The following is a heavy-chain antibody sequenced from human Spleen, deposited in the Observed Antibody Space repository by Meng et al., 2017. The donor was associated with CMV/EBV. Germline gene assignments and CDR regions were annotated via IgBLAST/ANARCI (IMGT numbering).Heavy chain of an antibody. D-gene: IGHD2-2*01. V-gene: IGHV3-15*01. CDR3: ARGGHQPGGLDY. Sequence: GESLKISCAASGFTFSNAWMSWVRQAPGKGLEWVGRIKSKTDGGTTDYAAPVKGRFTISSDSSKNILYLQMNSLRTEDTAIYYCARGGHQPGGLDYWGQGTLVTVSS. CDR2: IKSKTDGGTT. CDR1: GFTFSNAW. J-gene: IGHJ4*02.